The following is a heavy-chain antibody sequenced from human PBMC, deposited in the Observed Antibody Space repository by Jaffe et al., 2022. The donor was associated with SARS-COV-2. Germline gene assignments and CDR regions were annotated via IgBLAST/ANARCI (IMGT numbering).Heavy chain of an antibody. V-gene: IGHV7-4-1*02. J-gene: IGHJ5*02. CDR2: INTNTGNA. CDR3: ARQFANYGGDP. CDR1: GYTFTSHA. D-gene: IGHD4-17*01. Sequence: QAQLVQSGSELKKPGASVKISCKASGYTFTSHALNWVRQAPGQGLEWMGWINTNTGNADYAQGFAGRFVFSLDTSVGTAYLQISSLKAEDTAVYYCARQFANYGGDPWGQGTLVTVSS.